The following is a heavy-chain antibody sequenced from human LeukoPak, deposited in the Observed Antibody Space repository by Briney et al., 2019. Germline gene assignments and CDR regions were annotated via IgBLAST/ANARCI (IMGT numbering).Heavy chain of an antibody. V-gene: IGHV1-18*01. J-gene: IGHJ5*02. CDR1: GYTFTSYG. CDR3: ARDPHPVYSSSSGVNWFDP. CDR2: ISAYNGNT. Sequence: ASVRVSCKASGYTFTSYGISWVRQAPGQGLEWMGWISAYNGNTNYAQKLQGRVTMTTDTSTSTAYMELRSLRSDDTAVYYCARDPHPVYSSSSGVNWFDPWGQGTLVTVSS. D-gene: IGHD6-6*01.